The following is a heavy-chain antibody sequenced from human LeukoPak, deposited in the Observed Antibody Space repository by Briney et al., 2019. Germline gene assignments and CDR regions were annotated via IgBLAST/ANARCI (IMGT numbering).Heavy chain of an antibody. J-gene: IGHJ6*02. Sequence: PGGSLRLTCAASGFTFSNYGIHWVRQAPGKGLEGVADISYDGSNKYYADSVKGRFTISRDNSKNTLYLQMNSLRAEDTAVYYCAKDLEEFISYNYYGMDVWGQGTTVTVSS. CDR3: AKDLEEFISYNYYGMDV. D-gene: IGHD1-1*01. CDR1: GFTFSNYG. V-gene: IGHV3-30*18. CDR2: ISYDGSNK.